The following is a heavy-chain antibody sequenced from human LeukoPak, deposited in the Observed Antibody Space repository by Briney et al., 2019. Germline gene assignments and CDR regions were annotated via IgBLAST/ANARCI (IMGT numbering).Heavy chain of an antibody. V-gene: IGHV1-18*01. CDR1: GYTFTSYG. CDR3: ARGTQTDIVVVPAAFDY. Sequence: GASVKVSCKASGYTFTSYGISWVRQAPGQGLEWMGWISAYNGNTNYAQKLQGRVTMTTDTSTSTAYMELRSLRSDDTAVYYCARGTQTDIVVVPAAFDYWGQGTLVTVSS. CDR2: ISAYNGNT. J-gene: IGHJ4*02. D-gene: IGHD2-2*01.